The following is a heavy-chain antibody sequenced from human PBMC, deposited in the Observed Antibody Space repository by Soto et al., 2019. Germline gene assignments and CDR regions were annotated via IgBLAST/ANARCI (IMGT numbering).Heavy chain of an antibody. D-gene: IGHD3-10*01. J-gene: IGHJ4*02. CDR2: TYYRSKWYN. CDR1: GDSVSSNNIA. V-gene: IGHV6-1*01. Sequence: HTLSLTCAVSGDSVSSNNIAWNWLRQSPWRGLEWLGRTYYRSKWYNEYAVSVRSRITINLDTSKNQFSLQLNSVTPEDTAVFYCARGRGSTLDYCGQGAQVTVSA. CDR3: ARGRGSTLDY.